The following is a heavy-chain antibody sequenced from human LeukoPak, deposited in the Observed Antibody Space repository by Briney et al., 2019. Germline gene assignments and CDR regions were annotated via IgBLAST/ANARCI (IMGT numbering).Heavy chain of an antibody. Sequence: PGGSLRLSCAASGFTFSSYAMNWVRQAPGKGLEWVAFIRYDGTNKYYADSVKGRFTISRDNSKNTLYLQMNSLRAEDTAVYYCEGYYDSSGSALDYWGQGTLVTVSS. CDR3: EGYYDSSGSALDY. D-gene: IGHD3-22*01. V-gene: IGHV3-30*02. CDR1: GFTFSSYA. CDR2: IRYDGTNK. J-gene: IGHJ4*02.